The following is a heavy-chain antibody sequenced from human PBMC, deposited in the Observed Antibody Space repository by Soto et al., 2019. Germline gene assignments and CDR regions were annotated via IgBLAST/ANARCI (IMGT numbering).Heavy chain of an antibody. V-gene: IGHV3-66*01. CDR1: GCSVSRSY. J-gene: IGHJ4*02. CDR2: IYSGGNK. CDR3: VGGNNEAESD. Sequence: EVQLVESGGDLVQPGGSLRLSCAASGCSVSRSYMSWVRQAPGKGLEWVSLIYSGGNKDYADSVKGRFTISRDHSNNTVYLQMNSLRVDDTAVYYCVGGNNEAESDWGQGTLVTVSS. D-gene: IGHD3-16*01.